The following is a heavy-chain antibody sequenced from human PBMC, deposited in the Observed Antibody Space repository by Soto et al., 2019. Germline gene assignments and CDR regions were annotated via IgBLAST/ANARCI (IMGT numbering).Heavy chain of an antibody. CDR2: ISACNGNT. Sequence: QAQLVQSGAEVKKPGASVKVSCKASGYSFSTYGISWVRQAPGKGPEWLGWISACNGNTKNAQTFQGTVTMTTDTSTSPVYMEVRSLSSADTAVYYCAREIIVGSAYSGCSGDSSYSDPWYWGQGTLVTVSS. CDR1: GYSFSTYG. V-gene: IGHV1-18*01. CDR3: AREIIVGSAYSGCSGDSSYSDPWY. D-gene: IGHD2-15*01. J-gene: IGHJ4*02.